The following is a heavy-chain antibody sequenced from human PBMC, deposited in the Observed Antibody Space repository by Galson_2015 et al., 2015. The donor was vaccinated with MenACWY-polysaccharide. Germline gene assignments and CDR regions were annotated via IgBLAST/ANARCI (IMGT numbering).Heavy chain of an antibody. CDR2: ISSTSTHI. CDR1: GFTFNTYN. D-gene: IGHD4-17*01. CDR3: ARDKYGDYAWGD. J-gene: IGHJ4*02. Sequence: SLRLSCAASGFTFNTYNMNWVRQAPGKGLEWVSSISSTSTHIYYADSLKGRFTVSRDNANNALFLQMNSLRAEDTAVYYCARDKYGDYAWGDWGQGILVTVSS. V-gene: IGHV3-21*01.